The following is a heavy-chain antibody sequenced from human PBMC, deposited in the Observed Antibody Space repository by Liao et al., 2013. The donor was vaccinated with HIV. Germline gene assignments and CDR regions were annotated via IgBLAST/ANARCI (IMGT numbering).Heavy chain of an antibody. Sequence: QVQLQESGPGLVKPSQTLSLTCTVSGDSINSGTYYWTWIRQPAGKGLEWIGRIYTSGYTNFNPSLKSRVTMSIDTSKKQFSLNLTSVIAADTAIYYCARVLRYLGGYYFDYWGQGTLVTVSP. J-gene: IGHJ4*02. CDR3: ARVLRYLGGYYFDY. CDR2: IYTSGYT. D-gene: IGHD3-9*01. CDR1: GDSINSGTYY. V-gene: IGHV4-61*02.